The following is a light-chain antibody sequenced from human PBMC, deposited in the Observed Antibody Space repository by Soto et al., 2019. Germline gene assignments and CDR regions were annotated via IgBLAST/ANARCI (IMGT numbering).Light chain of an antibody. J-gene: IGKJ2*01. V-gene: IGKV1-5*01. CDR3: QQYNSYSYT. CDR2: DAS. Sequence: DIQMTQSPSTLSASVGDRVTITCRASQSISSWLAWYQQKPGKAPKLLIYDASSLESGGPSRFSGSGSGTEFTLTISSLQPDDFATYYCQQYNSYSYTFGQGTKVDIK. CDR1: QSISSW.